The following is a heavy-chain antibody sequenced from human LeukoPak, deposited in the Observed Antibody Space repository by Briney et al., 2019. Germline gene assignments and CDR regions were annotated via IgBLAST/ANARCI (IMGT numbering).Heavy chain of an antibody. J-gene: IGHJ4*02. CDR1: GGSISSYY. D-gene: IGHD6-13*01. Sequence: PSETLSLTCTVSGGSISSYYWSWTRQPAGKGLEWIGRIYTSGSTNYNPSLKSRVTMSVDTSKNQFSLKLSSVTAADTAVYYCARESRYISSWYTDYWGQGTLVTVSS. CDR3: ARESRYISSWYTDY. V-gene: IGHV4-4*07. CDR2: IYTSGST.